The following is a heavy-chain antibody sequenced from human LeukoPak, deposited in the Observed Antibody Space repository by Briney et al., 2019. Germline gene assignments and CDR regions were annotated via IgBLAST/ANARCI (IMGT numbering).Heavy chain of an antibody. CDR1: GFTFSTYA. CDR2: ISGNGVTT. Sequence: QPGGSLTLSCAAPGFTFSTYAMGWVRQAPGEGLRWVSSISGNGVTTYYADSVKGRFTISRDNAKNSLFLQMNGLRPEDTAVYYCARDREYTDYLHNWFDPWGQGTLVTVSS. CDR3: ARDREYTDYLHNWFDP. D-gene: IGHD4-11*01. J-gene: IGHJ5*02. V-gene: IGHV3-23*01.